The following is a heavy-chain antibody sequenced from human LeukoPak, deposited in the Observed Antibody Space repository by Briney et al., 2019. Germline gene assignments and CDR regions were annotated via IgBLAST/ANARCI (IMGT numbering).Heavy chain of an antibody. D-gene: IGHD4-23*01. CDR3: AREKRRGGLDY. CDR1: GGSISSSRYY. J-gene: IGHJ4*02. V-gene: IGHV4-39*07. Sequence: SETLSLTCTVSGGSISSSRYYWGWIRQPPGKGLEWIVEINHSGSNNYHTSLKSRVTISVDTSKNQFSLKLSSVTAADTAVYYCAREKRRGGLDYWGQGTLVTVSS. CDR2: INHSGSN.